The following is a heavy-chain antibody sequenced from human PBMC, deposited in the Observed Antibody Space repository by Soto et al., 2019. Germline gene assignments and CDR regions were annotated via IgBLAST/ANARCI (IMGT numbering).Heavy chain of an antibody. CDR2: IIPYNGNT. D-gene: IGHD5-18*01. Sequence: SVKVSCKASGYIFTYRYLYWVRQAPGQALEWMGWIIPYNGNTNYAQKFQDRFSITRESSLSTVYMELRSLRSDDTGMYYCARSALDDDGYHYLDSWRQGTLVTVSS. J-gene: IGHJ5*01. CDR3: ARSALDDDGYHYLDS. V-gene: IGHV1-45*02. CDR1: GYIFTYRY.